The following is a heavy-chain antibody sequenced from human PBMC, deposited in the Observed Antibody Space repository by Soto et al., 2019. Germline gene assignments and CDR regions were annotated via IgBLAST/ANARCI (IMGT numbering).Heavy chain of an antibody. CDR2: IYYRGNT. V-gene: IGHV4-59*08. D-gene: IGHD3-9*01. CDR1: GGSISTYY. CDR3: ARHPGYCDVLTGYSTYYFDY. Sequence: QVQLQESGPGLVKPSETLSLTCTVSGGSISTYYRSWIRQPPGKGLEWIGYIYYRGNTNYNPSFKSRVTISLDTSKNQFSLRLSSVTAADTAVYYCARHPGYCDVLTGYSTYYFDYWGQGTLVTVSS. J-gene: IGHJ4*02.